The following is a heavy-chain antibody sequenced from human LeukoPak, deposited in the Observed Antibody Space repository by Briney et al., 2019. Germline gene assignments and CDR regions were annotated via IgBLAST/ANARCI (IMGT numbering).Heavy chain of an antibody. V-gene: IGHV4-39*01. CDR3: ARQDYGSGSYYRPHFDD. CDR2: MYYRGIT. CDR1: RGSTSSSSYH. Sequence: PPETLSLTCSVSRGSTSSSSYHWVWIRQPPRKGLEWIGTMYYRGITYYNTYLKSRVTISLDTSKNQFYLRLSSVTAADTAVYFCARQDYGSGSYYRPHFDDWGQGTLVTVSS. D-gene: IGHD3-10*01. J-gene: IGHJ4*02.